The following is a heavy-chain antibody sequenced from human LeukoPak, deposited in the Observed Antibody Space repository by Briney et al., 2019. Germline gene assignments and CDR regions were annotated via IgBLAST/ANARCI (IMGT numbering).Heavy chain of an antibody. Sequence: GGSLRLSCAASGFTFSSYWMSWVRQAPGKGLEWVANIKQDGSEKYYVDSVKGRFTISRDNAKNSLYLQMNSLRAEDTAVYYCARDLSRYFDWLSPHFDYWGQGTLVTVSS. CDR3: ARDLSRYFDWLSPHFDY. CDR1: GFTFSSYW. V-gene: IGHV3-7*04. CDR2: IKQDGSEK. D-gene: IGHD3-9*01. J-gene: IGHJ4*02.